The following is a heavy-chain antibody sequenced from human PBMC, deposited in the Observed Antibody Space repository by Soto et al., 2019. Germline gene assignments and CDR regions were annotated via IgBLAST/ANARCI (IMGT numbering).Heavy chain of an antibody. D-gene: IGHD6-19*01. Sequence: SETLSLTCAVYGVSFSGYYWSWIRQPPGKGLEWIGEINHSGSTNYNPSLKSRVTISVDTSKNQFSLKLSSVTAADTTVYYCARGYDQWLADNGPEGFDPWGQGTLVTVSS. CDR1: GVSFSGYY. CDR3: ARGYDQWLADNGPEGFDP. J-gene: IGHJ5*02. CDR2: INHSGST. V-gene: IGHV4-34*01.